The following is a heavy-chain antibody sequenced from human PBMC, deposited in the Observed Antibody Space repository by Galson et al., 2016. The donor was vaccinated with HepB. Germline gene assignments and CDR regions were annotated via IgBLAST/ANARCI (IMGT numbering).Heavy chain of an antibody. CDR3: ARYSGSSNHFDH. J-gene: IGHJ4*02. CDR1: GGSITSSDW. Sequence: SETLSLTCGVSGGSITSSDWWSWVRQPPGKGLEWIGGIYLTGTTNYNASLKSRVTISVDKSKNQFSLKLTSVTAADTAVYYCARYSGSSNHFDHWGQGTLVTVSS. V-gene: IGHV4-4*02. CDR2: IYLTGTT. D-gene: IGHD1-26*01.